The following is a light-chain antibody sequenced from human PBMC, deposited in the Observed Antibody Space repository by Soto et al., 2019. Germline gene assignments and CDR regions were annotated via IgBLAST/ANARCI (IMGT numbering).Light chain of an antibody. J-gene: IGKJ1*01. Sequence: EIAMTQSPATLSVSPGERAILSCRASQSVSSNLAWYQQKPGQAPRLLIYGASTRATGIPDRFSGSGSGTEFTLTISSLQPEDFAVYYCQQYYNCPRTFGQGTKVDIK. CDR1: QSVSSN. CDR2: GAS. V-gene: IGKV3-15*01. CDR3: QQYYNCPRT.